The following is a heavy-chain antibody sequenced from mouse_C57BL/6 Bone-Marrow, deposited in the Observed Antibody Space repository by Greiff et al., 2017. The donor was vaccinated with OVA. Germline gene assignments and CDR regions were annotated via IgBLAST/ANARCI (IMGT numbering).Heavy chain of an antibody. Sequence: EVKLVESGPELVKPGASVKISCKASGYSFTGYYMHWVKQSHGNILEWIGYIYPYNGDTSYNQKFKGKATLTVDKSSSTAYMALRSLTSEDSSVYYCARDNYEEDYFDYWGQGTTLTVSS. V-gene: IGHV1-31*01. D-gene: IGHD1-3*01. CDR3: ARDNYEEDYFDY. CDR2: IYPYNGDT. CDR1: GYSFTGYY. J-gene: IGHJ2*01.